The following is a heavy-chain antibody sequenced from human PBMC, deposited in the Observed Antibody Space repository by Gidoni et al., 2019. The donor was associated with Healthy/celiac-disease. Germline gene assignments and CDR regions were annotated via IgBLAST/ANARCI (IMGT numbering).Heavy chain of an antibody. CDR1: GGSISSYY. V-gene: IGHV4-59*01. CDR3: ARGHYKGEAPIDY. CDR2: IYYSGST. J-gene: IGHJ4*02. D-gene: IGHD4-4*01. Sequence: QVQLRESGPGLVKPSETLSLTCTVSGGSISSYYWSWIRQPPGKGLEWIGYIYYSGSTNYNPSLKSRVTISVDTSKNQFSLKLSSVTAADTAVYYCARGHYKGEAPIDYWGQGTLVTVSS.